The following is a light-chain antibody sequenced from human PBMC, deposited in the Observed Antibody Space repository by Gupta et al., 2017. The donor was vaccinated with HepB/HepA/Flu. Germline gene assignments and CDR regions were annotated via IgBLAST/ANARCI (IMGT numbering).Light chain of an antibody. Sequence: QAGLIQPPSVSKGLKQTATLTCTGNNNNVGSEGAVWLQQHEGHPPKLLSYKNNDRPSGISERFSASRSGNTAALTITGLQAEDEADYFCSAWDNSLSAQVFGTGTKVNIL. CDR2: KNN. V-gene: IGLV10-54*04. J-gene: IGLJ1*01. CDR3: SAWDNSLSAQV. CDR1: NNNVGSEG.